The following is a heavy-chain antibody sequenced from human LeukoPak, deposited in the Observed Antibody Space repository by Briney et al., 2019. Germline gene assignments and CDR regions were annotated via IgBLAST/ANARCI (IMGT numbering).Heavy chain of an antibody. D-gene: IGHD6-13*01. CDR1: GYSFTGYY. CDR2: INPSGGST. Sequence: AASVKVSCKASGYSFTGYYMHWVRQAPGQGLEWMGIINPSGGSTSYAQIFQGRVTMTRDTSTSTVYMGLSSLRSEDTAVYYCARGGSSWYRGSFQHWGQGTLVTVSS. J-gene: IGHJ1*01. V-gene: IGHV1-46*01. CDR3: ARGGSSWYRGSFQH.